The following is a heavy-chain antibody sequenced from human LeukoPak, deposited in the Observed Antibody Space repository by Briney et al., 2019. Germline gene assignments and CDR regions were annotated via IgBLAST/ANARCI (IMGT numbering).Heavy chain of an antibody. CDR1: GGSISSGTYY. Sequence: PSQTLSLTCTVSGGSISSGTYYWSWIRQPAGKGLEWIGRIYTSGSTNYNPSLKSRVTISVDTSKNQFSLKLSSVTAADTAVYYCARGGYCGGDCYFYYWGQGTLVTVSS. CDR2: IYTSGST. D-gene: IGHD2-21*02. V-gene: IGHV4-61*02. CDR3: ARGGYCGGDCYFYY. J-gene: IGHJ4*02.